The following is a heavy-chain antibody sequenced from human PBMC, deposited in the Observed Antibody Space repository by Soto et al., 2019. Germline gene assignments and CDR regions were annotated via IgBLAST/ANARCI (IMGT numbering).Heavy chain of an antibody. D-gene: IGHD3-9*01. CDR2: ISYDGNNK. J-gene: IGHJ4*02. CDR3: ARDCRNFDWFRIGGMDY. Sequence: QVQLVESGGGVVQPGRSQRLSCAASGFTLSNYAMHWVRQAPGKGLEWVAVISYDGNNKYYADSVKGRVTISRDIFKNTLYLQMNSLTTEDTAVYYCARDCRNFDWFRIGGMDYWGQGTLVTVSS. V-gene: IGHV3-30-3*01. CDR1: GFTLSNYA.